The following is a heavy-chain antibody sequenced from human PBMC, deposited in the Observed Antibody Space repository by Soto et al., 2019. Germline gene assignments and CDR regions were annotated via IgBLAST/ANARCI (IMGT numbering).Heavy chain of an antibody. CDR1: GFTLSNFA. CDR3: ARAFGGEYYDRRSWYSAY. J-gene: IGHJ4*02. Sequence: HPVGSLRLSCSASGFTLSNFAMSWVRQAPGKGLEWVSVVSGAGITTKYADSVKGRFIISKDNSNNTVSLQMHSLRVEDTGIYYCARAFGGEYYDRRSWYSAYWGQGTQVTVSS. V-gene: IGHV3-23*01. CDR2: VSGAGITT. D-gene: IGHD3-16*01.